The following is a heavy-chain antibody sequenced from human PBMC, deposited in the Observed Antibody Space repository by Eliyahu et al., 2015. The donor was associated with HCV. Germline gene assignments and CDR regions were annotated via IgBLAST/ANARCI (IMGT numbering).Heavy chain of an antibody. CDR3: ARRVPDSGYDPRFDY. V-gene: IGHV1-2*02. CDR1: GYTFTGYY. CDR2: INPNSGGT. Sequence: QVQLVQSGAEVKKPGASVKVSCKASGYTFTGYYMHWVRQAPGQGLGWMGWINPNSGGTNXAQKFQGRVTMTRDTSISTAYMELSRLRSDDTAVYYCARRVPDSGYDPRFDYWGQGTLVTVSS. J-gene: IGHJ4*02. D-gene: IGHD5-12*01.